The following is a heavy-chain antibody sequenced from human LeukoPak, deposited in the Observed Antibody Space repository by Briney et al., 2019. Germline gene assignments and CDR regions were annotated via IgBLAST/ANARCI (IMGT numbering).Heavy chain of an antibody. Sequence: ASVKVSCKASGYTFTGYYMQWVRQAPGQGLEWMGWISGYNGNTNSAQKLQGRVSMTTDTSTSTAYVELRSLRSDDTAVYYCARDRSPDFWSGDYRDAFDIWGQGTMVTVSS. D-gene: IGHD3-3*01. V-gene: IGHV1-18*04. J-gene: IGHJ3*02. CDR3: ARDRSPDFWSGDYRDAFDI. CDR1: GYTFTGYY. CDR2: ISGYNGNT.